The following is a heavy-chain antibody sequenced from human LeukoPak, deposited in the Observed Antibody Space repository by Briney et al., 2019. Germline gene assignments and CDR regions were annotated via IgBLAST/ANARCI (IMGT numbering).Heavy chain of an antibody. CDR2: IKSKTDGGTT. CDR3: TTEVFGVWLKWYDRVDY. Sequence: GGSLRLSCAASGFTFSSYGMHWVRQAPGKGLEWVGRIKSKTDGGTTDYAAPVKGRFTISRDDSKNTLYLQMNSLKTEDTAVYYCTTEVFGVWLKWYDRVDYWGQGTLVTVSS. CDR1: GFTFSSYG. J-gene: IGHJ4*02. V-gene: IGHV3-15*01. D-gene: IGHD3-22*01.